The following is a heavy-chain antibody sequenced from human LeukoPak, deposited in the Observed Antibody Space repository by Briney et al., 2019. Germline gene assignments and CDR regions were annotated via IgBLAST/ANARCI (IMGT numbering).Heavy chain of an antibody. V-gene: IGHV4-34*01. CDR2: INHSGST. J-gene: IGHJ4*02. CDR3: ARRSYNSPFRY. D-gene: IGHD5-24*01. CDR1: GGSFSGYY. Sequence: SETLSLTCAVYGGSFSGYYWSWIRQPPGKGLEWIGEINHSGSTNYHPSLKSRVTISVDTSKNQFSLKLSSVTAADTAVYYCARRSYNSPFRYWGQGTPVTVSS.